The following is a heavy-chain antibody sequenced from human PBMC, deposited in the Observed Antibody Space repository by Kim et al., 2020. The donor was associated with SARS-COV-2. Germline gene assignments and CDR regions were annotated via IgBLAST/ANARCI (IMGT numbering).Heavy chain of an antibody. CDR3: ARDSVSSLQYYYYGMDV. D-gene: IGHD6-13*01. V-gene: IGHV3-66*02. Sequence: GGSLRLSCAASGFTVSSNYMSWVRQAQGKGLEWVSVIYSGGSTYYADSVKGRFTISRDNSKNTLYLQMNSLRAEDTAVYYCARDSVSSLQYYYYGMDVWGQGTTVTVSS. CDR1: GFTVSSNY. CDR2: IYSGGST. J-gene: IGHJ6*02.